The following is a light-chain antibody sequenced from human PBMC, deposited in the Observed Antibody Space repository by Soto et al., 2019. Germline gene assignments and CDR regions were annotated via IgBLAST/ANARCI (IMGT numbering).Light chain of an antibody. J-gene: IGKJ2*01. CDR2: AAS. CDR3: QHSFNLPYT. Sequence: DIQMTQSPSSLSASVGDRVTITCRASQTISTYLNWYQQNPGKAPKLLIYAASNLQSGVPSRFSGSGSVPDFTLKINSLQPEDFATYYCQHSFNLPYTFGQGTKLEIK. CDR1: QTISTY. V-gene: IGKV1-39*01.